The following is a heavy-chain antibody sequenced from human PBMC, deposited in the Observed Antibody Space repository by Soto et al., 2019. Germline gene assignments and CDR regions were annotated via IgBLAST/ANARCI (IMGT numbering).Heavy chain of an antibody. D-gene: IGHD3-16*02. CDR2: ISGSGGST. Sequence: GGSLRLSCAASGFTFSSYAMSWVRQAPGKGLEWVSAISGSGGSTYYADSVKGRFTISRDNSKNTLYLQMNSLRAEDTAVYYCAKSRVMITFGGVIVNSELDYWGQGTLVTVSS. V-gene: IGHV3-23*01. CDR1: GFTFSSYA. CDR3: AKSRVMITFGGVIVNSELDY. J-gene: IGHJ4*02.